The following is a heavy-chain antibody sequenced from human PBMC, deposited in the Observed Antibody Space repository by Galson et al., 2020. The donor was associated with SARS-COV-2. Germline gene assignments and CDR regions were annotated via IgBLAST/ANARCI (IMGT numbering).Heavy chain of an antibody. J-gene: IGHJ3*02. CDR3: ATPVLWVGASGAFDI. CDR1: GYSFTSYW. D-gene: IGHD3-10*01. V-gene: IGHV5-51*01. Sequence: GESLKISCKGSGYSFTSYWIGWVLQMPGKGLEWMGIIYPGDSDTRYSPSFQGQVTISANKSISTAYLQWSSLKAPYTAMNCWATPVLWVGASGAFDICGRGRVVSLSS. CDR2: IYPGDSDT.